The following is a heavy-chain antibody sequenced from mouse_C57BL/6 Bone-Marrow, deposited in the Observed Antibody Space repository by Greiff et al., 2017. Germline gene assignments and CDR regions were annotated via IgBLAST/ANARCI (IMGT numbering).Heavy chain of an antibody. CDR3: ARDQFAY. J-gene: IGHJ3*01. Sequence: EVQVVESGGGLVKPGGSLKLSCAASGFTFSSYAMSWVRQTPEKRLEWVATISDGGSYTYYPDNVKGRFTISRDNAKNNLYLQMSHLKSEDTAMYYCARDQFAYWGQGTLVTVSA. CDR1: GFTFSSYA. V-gene: IGHV5-4*01. CDR2: ISDGGSYT.